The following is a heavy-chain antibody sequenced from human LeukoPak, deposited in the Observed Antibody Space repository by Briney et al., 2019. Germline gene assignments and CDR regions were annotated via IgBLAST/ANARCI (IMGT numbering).Heavy chain of an antibody. J-gene: IGHJ4*02. V-gene: IGHV1-69*05. D-gene: IGHD1-20*01. CDR1: GGTFSSYA. CDR3: ARGQGFSITGRFVD. Sequence: GASVKVSCKASGGTFSSYAISWVRQAPGQGLEWMGGIIPIFGTANYAQKFQGRVTITTDESTSTAYMELSSLRSEDTAVYYCARGQGFSITGRFVDWGQGTLVTVSS. CDR2: IIPIFGTA.